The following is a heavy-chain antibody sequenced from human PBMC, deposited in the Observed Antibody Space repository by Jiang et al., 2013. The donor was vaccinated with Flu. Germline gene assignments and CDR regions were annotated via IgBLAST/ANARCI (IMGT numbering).Heavy chain of an antibody. Sequence: VQLVESGGGVVQPGGSLRLSCAASGFTFSYYGMHWVRQSPGKGLEWVASLWHDGSNKFYGDSVRGRFTISRDNSKTTLYLQMNSLRPEDTAVYYCATLRGSSYDTYLADYWGQGTLVTVSS. V-gene: IGHV3-30*02. CDR2: LWHDGSNK. D-gene: IGHD3-9*01. J-gene: IGHJ4*02. CDR3: ATLRGSSYDTYLADY. CDR1: GFTFSYYG.